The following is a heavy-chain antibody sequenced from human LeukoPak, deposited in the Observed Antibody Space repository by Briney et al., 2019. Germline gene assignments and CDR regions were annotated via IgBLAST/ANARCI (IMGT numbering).Heavy chain of an antibody. CDR2: ISSSSSYI. D-gene: IGHD3-22*01. Sequence: KTGGSLRLSCAASGFTFSSYSMNWVRQAPGKGLEWVSSISSSSSYIYYADSVKGRFTISRDNAKNSLYLQMNSLRAEDTAVYYCARGFDSRFFDKWGQGTLVTVSS. CDR1: GFTFSSYS. CDR3: ARGFDSRFFDK. V-gene: IGHV3-21*01. J-gene: IGHJ4*02.